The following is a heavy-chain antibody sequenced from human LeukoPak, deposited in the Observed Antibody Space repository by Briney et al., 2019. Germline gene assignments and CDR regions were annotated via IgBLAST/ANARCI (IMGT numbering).Heavy chain of an antibody. CDR1: GGSISSYY. V-gene: IGHV4-4*09. D-gene: IGHD2/OR15-2a*01. CDR3: ARLYPGYYYYMDV. Sequence: SETLSLTCTVSGGSISSYYWSWIRQPPGKGLEWIGYIYSSGGSNYDPSLMSRVTISLDTSKNQFSLRLSSVTAADTAVYYCARLYPGYYYYMDVWGKGTTITVSS. J-gene: IGHJ6*03. CDR2: IYSSGGS.